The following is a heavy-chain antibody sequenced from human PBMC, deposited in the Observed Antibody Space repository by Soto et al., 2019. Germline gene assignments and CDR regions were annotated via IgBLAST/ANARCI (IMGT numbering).Heavy chain of an antibody. Sequence: GASVKVSCKASGYTFTSYGISWVRQAPGQGLEWMGWISAYNGNTDYAQKLQGRVTMTTDTSTSTAYMELRSLRSDDTAVYYCATGRDIGGVIVTVDFDYWCQGTLVTVSS. V-gene: IGHV1-18*01. CDR1: GYTFTSYG. CDR2: ISAYNGNT. D-gene: IGHD3-16*02. J-gene: IGHJ4*02. CDR3: ATGRDIGGVIVTVDFDY.